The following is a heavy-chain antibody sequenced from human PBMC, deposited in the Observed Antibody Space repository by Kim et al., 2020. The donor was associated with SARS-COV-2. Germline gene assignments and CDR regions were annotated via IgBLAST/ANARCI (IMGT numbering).Heavy chain of an antibody. D-gene: IGHD4-17*01. CDR1: GYSFTSYW. J-gene: IGHJ5*02. CDR2: IYPGDSDT. CDR3: ARLATTGTTVVTDWFDP. V-gene: IGHV5-51*01. Sequence: GESLKISCKGSGYSFTSYWIGWVRQMPGKGLECMGIIYPGDSDTRYSPSFQGQVTVSADKSISTAYLQWSSLKASDTAMYYCARLATTGTTVVTDWFDPWGQGALVTVSS.